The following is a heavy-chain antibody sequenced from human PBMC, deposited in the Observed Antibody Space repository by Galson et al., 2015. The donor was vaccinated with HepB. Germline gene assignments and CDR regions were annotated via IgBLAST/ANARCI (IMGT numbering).Heavy chain of an antibody. CDR3: AMTTDGLFFFDY. Sequence: HSGAEVKKPGESLKISCKGFGFRFTNSWICWVRHMPGKGLLCMGIMFLGGSTTYYSPSSRGQVTISADRSRTTAYIQCSRLKASDTAIYYCAMTTDGLFFFDYWGQGTLVTVSS. V-gene: IGHV5-51*01. CDR1: GFRFTNSW. D-gene: IGHD5-24*01. CDR2: MFLGGSTT. J-gene: IGHJ4*02.